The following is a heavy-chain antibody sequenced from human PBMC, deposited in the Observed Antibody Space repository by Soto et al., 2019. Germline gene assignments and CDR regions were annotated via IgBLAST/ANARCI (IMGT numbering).Heavy chain of an antibody. Sequence: PSVKFSCKASGYTFTSYGISWVRQAPGQGLEWMGWISAYNGNTNYAQKLQGRVTMTTDTSTSTAYMELRSLRSDDTAVYYCARVGYCSSTSCYRKLNWFDPWGQGTLVTVSS. D-gene: IGHD2-2*01. V-gene: IGHV1-18*01. J-gene: IGHJ5*02. CDR2: ISAYNGNT. CDR3: ARVGYCSSTSCYRKLNWFDP. CDR1: GYTFTSYG.